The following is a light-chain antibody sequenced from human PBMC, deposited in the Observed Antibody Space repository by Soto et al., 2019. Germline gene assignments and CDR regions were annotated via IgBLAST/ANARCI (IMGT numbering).Light chain of an antibody. J-gene: IGLJ1*01. Sequence: SALTEPASVSGSPGQSITISCTGTSSDVGGYNYVSWYQQHPGKAPKFMIYDVSNRPSGVSNRFSGSKSGNTASLTISGLQAEDEAYYYCSSYTTSNTRQIVFGTGTKVTVL. CDR1: SSDVGGYNY. CDR2: DVS. CDR3: SSYTTSNTRQIV. V-gene: IGLV2-14*01.